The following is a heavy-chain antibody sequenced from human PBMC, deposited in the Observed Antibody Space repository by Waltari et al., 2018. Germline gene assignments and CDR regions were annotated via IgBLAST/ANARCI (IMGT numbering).Heavy chain of an antibody. D-gene: IGHD2-15*01. CDR1: GYTFTGYY. CDR2: VNPNSGDT. Sequence: QVHLMQSGAEVKKPGASVKVSCKTSGYTFTGYYMHWVRQAPGQGLEWMGWVNPNSGDTNYAQKFQGRVTMTRDTSISTAYMEVSRLRSDDAAVYFCARELLVVTSPYYGLDVWGQGTTVTVSS. CDR3: ARELLVVTSPYYGLDV. V-gene: IGHV1-2*02. J-gene: IGHJ6*02.